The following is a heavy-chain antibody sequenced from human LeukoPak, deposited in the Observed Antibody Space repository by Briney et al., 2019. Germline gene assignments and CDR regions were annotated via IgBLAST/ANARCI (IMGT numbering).Heavy chain of an antibody. D-gene: IGHD1-26*01. CDR2: IIPIFGTA. CDR3: ARDPGGSYSSWYFDL. V-gene: IGHV1-69*13. Sequence: ASVQVSCKASGGTFSSYAISWVRQAPGQGLEWMGGIIPIFGTANYAQKFQGRVTITADESTSTAYMELSSLRSEDTAVYYCARDPGGSYSSWYFDLWGRGTLVTVSS. CDR1: GGTFSSYA. J-gene: IGHJ2*01.